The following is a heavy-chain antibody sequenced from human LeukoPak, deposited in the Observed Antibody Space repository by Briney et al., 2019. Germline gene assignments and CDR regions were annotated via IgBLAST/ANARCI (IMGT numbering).Heavy chain of an antibody. V-gene: IGHV4-39*07. CDR1: GGSISSSSYY. D-gene: IGHD3-3*01. Sequence: SETLSLTCTVSGGSISSSSYYWGWIRQPAGKGLEWIGRIYSSGSTDYNPSLKSRVTMSLDTSKNQFSLKLTSVTAADTAVYYCARSDFWSGYYPHFDYWGQGTLVTVSS. CDR3: ARSDFWSGYYPHFDY. CDR2: IYSSGST. J-gene: IGHJ4*02.